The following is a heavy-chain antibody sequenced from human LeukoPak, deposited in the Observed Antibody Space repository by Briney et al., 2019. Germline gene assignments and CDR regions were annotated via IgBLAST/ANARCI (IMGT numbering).Heavy chain of an antibody. CDR1: GFTFSSYG. D-gene: IGHD6-19*01. V-gene: IGHV3-23*01. CDR3: VKNEGYIAVAGTGY. Sequence: GGTLRLSCAASGFTFSSYGMSWVRQAPGKGLEWVSAISGSGGSTYYADSVKGRFTISRDNSKNTLYLQMNSLRAEDTAVYYCVKNEGYIAVAGTGYWGQGTLVTVSS. CDR2: ISGSGGST. J-gene: IGHJ4*02.